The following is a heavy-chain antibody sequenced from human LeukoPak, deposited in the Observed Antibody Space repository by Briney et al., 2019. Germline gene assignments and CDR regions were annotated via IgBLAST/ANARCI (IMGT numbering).Heavy chain of an antibody. Sequence: GGSLRLNCAASGFTFSSYWMSWVRQAPGKGPEWVANIKQDGSEKYYVDSVKGRFTISSDNAKNSLYLQMNSLRAEDTAVYYCARGRYQLLTYYWGQGTLVTVSS. CDR2: IKQDGSEK. V-gene: IGHV3-7*01. CDR3: ARGRYQLLTYY. J-gene: IGHJ4*02. D-gene: IGHD2-2*01. CDR1: GFTFSSYW.